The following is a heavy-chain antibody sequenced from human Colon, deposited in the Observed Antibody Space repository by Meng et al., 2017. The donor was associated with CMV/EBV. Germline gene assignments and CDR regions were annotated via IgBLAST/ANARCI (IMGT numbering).Heavy chain of an antibody. CDR1: GYSLSNYV. V-gene: IGHV1-3*01. CDR2: ISPGDDNG. J-gene: IGHJ4*02. Sequence: RGSCKASGYSLSNYVLHWVRQAPGQGLEWMGWISPGDDNGKYSQKFQGRVAITKDTSASTAYLDLSSLKSEDTAVYYCAITSLFDYWGQGTLVTVSS. CDR3: AITSLFDY.